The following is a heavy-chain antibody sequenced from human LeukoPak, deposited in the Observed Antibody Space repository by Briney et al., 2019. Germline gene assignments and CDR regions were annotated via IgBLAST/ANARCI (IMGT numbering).Heavy chain of an antibody. CDR3: ARDPYRGAPDWLDY. J-gene: IGHJ4*02. Sequence: GGSLRLSCAASGFTFSTYAMHWVRQAPGKGLEWVAVISDDGGIKLYTDSVKGRFSISRDNSKDTMSLEMNSLIPEDTAVYYCARDPYRGAPDWLDYWGQGTLVTVSS. CDR2: ISDDGGIK. CDR1: GFTFSTYA. V-gene: IGHV3-30-3*01. D-gene: IGHD1-14*01.